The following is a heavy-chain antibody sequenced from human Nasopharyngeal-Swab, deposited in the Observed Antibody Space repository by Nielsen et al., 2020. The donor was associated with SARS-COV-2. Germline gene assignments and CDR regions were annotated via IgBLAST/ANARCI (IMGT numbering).Heavy chain of an antibody. CDR2: INHSGST. V-gene: IGHV4-34*01. J-gene: IGHJ1*01. D-gene: IGHD6-19*01. Sequence: PGKGLEWIGEINHSGSTNYNPSLKSRVTISVDTSKNQFSLKLSSATAADTAVYYCARGRSGWYPGYFQHWGQGTLVTVSS. CDR3: ARGRSGWYPGYFQH.